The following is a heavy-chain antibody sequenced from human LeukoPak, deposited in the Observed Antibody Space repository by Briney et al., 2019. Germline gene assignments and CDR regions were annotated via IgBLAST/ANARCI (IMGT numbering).Heavy chain of an antibody. CDR2: ISSSGST. V-gene: IGHV4-61*02. J-gene: IGHJ6*03. CDR1: GDSISSGDYY. CDR3: ARGRPTVTTWVYYYYMDV. Sequence: TLSLTCTVSGDSISSGDYYWSWIRQPAGQGLEWIGRISSSGSTNYNPSLKSRVTISVDTSKNQFSLKLSSATAADTAVYYCARGRPTVTTWVYYYYMDVWGKGTTVTVSS. D-gene: IGHD4-17*01.